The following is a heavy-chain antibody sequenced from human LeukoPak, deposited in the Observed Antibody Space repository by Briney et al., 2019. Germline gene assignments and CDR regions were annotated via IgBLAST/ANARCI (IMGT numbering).Heavy chain of an antibody. CDR3: ATVSLRFLEWLSSFDP. CDR2: FDPEDGET. V-gene: IGHV1-24*01. Sequence: ASVKVSCKVSGYTLTELSMHWVRQAPGKGLEWMGGFDPEDGETIYAQKFQGRVTMTEDTSTDTAYMELSSLRSEDTAVYYCATVSLRFLEWLSSFDPWDQGTLVTVSS. CDR1: GYTLTELS. D-gene: IGHD3-3*01. J-gene: IGHJ5*02.